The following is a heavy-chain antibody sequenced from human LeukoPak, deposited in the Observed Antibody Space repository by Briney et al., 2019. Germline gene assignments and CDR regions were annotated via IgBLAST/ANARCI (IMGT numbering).Heavy chain of an antibody. CDR1: GFTFSMYA. D-gene: IGHD2-2*01. Sequence: GGSLRLSCAASGFTFSMYAMSWVRQAPGKGLEWVSVIGGSGDSTYYADPVKGRFTISRDNSKNTLYLQMNSLRAEDTAVYYCAKGGTSCFSPCDCWGQGTLVTVPS. V-gene: IGHV3-23*01. J-gene: IGHJ4*02. CDR2: IGGSGDST. CDR3: AKGGTSCFSPCDC.